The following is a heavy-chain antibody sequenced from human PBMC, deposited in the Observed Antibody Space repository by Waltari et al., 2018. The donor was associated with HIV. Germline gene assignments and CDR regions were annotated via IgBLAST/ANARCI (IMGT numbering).Heavy chain of an antibody. D-gene: IGHD3-10*01. CDR3: ARGQYYSMDV. CDR1: GFTFSSYW. Sequence: EVQLVESGGGLVQPGGSLRLSCSASGFTFSSYWMHWVRQAPGKGLVWVSGINRDGSTIRYADSVKGRFTISRDNAKNTLYLQMNSLRAEDTALYYCARGQYYSMDVWGQGTT. J-gene: IGHJ6*02. CDR2: INRDGSTI. V-gene: IGHV3-74*01.